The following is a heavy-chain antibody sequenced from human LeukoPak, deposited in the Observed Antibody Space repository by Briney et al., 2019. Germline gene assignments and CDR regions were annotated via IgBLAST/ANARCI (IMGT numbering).Heavy chain of an antibody. D-gene: IGHD2-15*01. Sequence: PGRSLRLSCAASGFTLSSYGMHWVRQAPGKGLEWVAVIPYDGSNKYYANSVKGRFTLSRDNSKNTLYLQMNSLRAEDTAVYYCAKGHGGVVVVAAYFDYWGQGTLVTVSS. CDR1: GFTLSSYG. J-gene: IGHJ4*02. CDR3: AKGHGGVVVVAAYFDY. CDR2: IPYDGSNK. V-gene: IGHV3-30*18.